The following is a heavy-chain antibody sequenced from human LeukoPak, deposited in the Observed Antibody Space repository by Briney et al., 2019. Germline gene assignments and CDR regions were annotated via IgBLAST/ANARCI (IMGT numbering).Heavy chain of an antibody. V-gene: IGHV1-2*02. CDR1: GYTFTGHY. J-gene: IGHJ4*02. CDR3: ARHPYSGSYHFDY. D-gene: IGHD1-26*01. CDR2: INSNSGGT. Sequence: ASVKVSCKASGYTFTGHYIHWVRQAPGQGLEWMGWINSNSGGTNSAQKFQGRVTMTRDTSISTAYMELSRVRSDDTAVYYCARHPYSGSYHFDYWGQGTLVTVSS.